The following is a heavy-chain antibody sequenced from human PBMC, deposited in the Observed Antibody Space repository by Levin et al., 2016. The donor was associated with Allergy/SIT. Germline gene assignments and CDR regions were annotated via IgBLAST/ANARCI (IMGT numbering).Heavy chain of an antibody. J-gene: IGHJ4*02. CDR1: GFAASRNY. CDR2: IYAGGTT. V-gene: IGHV3-66*01. D-gene: IGHD2-21*02. Sequence: GESLKISCAASGFAASRNYMSWVRQAPGKGLEWVAVIYAGGTTYYADSVKGRFTISRDNSKNTVYLQMNSLRAEDTAVYYCATHPGYCAGDCESRFDYWGQGSLVSVSS. CDR3: ATHPGYCAGDCESRFDY.